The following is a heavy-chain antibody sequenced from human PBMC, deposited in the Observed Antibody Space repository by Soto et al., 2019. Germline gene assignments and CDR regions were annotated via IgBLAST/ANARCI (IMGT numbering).Heavy chain of an antibody. CDR1: GYTFTSYG. D-gene: IGHD2-8*01. Sequence: ATVKVLCKASGYTFTSYGISWVRQEPGQGLEWMGWISAYNGNTNYAQKLQGRVTMPTDTSTSTAYMELRSLGSDDTAVYYCARQGRDCTNGVCYSFSWFDPWGQGTLVTVSS. CDR2: ISAYNGNT. CDR3: ARQGRDCTNGVCYSFSWFDP. V-gene: IGHV1-18*04. J-gene: IGHJ5*02.